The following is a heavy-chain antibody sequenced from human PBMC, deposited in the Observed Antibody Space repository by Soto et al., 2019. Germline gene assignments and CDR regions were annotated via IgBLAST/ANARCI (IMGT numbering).Heavy chain of an antibody. Sequence: QVQLVESGGGVVQPGRSLRLSCAASGFTFSSYGMHWVRQAPGKGLEWVAVISYDGSNKYYADSVKGRFTISRDNSKNTLYLQMNSLRAEDTAVYYCAKNSGGTESYDSSGYFNYWGQGTLVTVSS. V-gene: IGHV3-30*18. D-gene: IGHD3-22*01. CDR1: GFTFSSYG. CDR3: AKNSGGTESYDSSGYFNY. J-gene: IGHJ4*02. CDR2: ISYDGSNK.